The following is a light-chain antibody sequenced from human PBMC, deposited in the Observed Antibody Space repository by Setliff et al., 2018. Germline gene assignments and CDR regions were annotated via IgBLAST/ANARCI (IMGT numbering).Light chain of an antibody. CDR1: SSNIGSNY. Sequence: LTQPPSASGTPGQRVTISCSGSSSNIGSNYVYWYQQLPGTAPKLLIYRNNQRPSGVPDRFSGSKSGTSASLAISGLRSEDEADYYCAAWDDSLSVVFGTGTKVTVL. V-gene: IGLV1-47*01. CDR3: AAWDDSLSVV. CDR2: RNN. J-gene: IGLJ1*01.